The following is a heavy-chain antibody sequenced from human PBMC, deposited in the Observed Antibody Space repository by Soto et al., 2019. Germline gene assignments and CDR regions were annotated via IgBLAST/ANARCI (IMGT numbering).Heavy chain of an antibody. Sequence: QVQLVQSGAEVKKPGSSVKVSCKASGGTFSSYAISWVRQAPGQGLEWMGGIIPIFGTANYAQKLHGRVTITAEESTSTAYMELSSLRSEDTAVYYCAAPVGYCSGGSCYPTYYYGMDVWGQGTTVTVSS. CDR3: AAPVGYCSGGSCYPTYYYGMDV. CDR1: GGTFSSYA. CDR2: IIPIFGTA. V-gene: IGHV1-69*01. J-gene: IGHJ6*02. D-gene: IGHD2-15*01.